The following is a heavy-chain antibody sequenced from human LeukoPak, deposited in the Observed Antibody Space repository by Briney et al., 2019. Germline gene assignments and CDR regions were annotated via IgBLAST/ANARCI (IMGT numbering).Heavy chain of an antibody. Sequence: GGSLRLSCAASGFTFSSYGMHWVRQAPGKGLEWVAFIRYDGSKKYYADSVKGRFTISRDNSKNTLYLQMNSLRAEDTAVYYCARTKTYYDFWSGYTVSPPGDYWGQGTLVTVSS. CDR1: GFTFSSYG. D-gene: IGHD3-3*01. CDR2: IRYDGSKK. V-gene: IGHV3-30*02. J-gene: IGHJ4*02. CDR3: ARTKTYYDFWSGYTVSPPGDY.